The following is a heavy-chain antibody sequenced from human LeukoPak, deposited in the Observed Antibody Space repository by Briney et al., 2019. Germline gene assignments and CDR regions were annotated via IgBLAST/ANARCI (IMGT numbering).Heavy chain of an antibody. J-gene: IGHJ4*02. Sequence: SETLSLTCAVYGGSISGYYWSWIRQPPGKGLEWVGEIHYTGSTSYNPSLKSRATISIDTSKNQLSLKLSSVTAADTAVYYCARGNILTGYCFDFWGRGALVTVSS. D-gene: IGHD3-9*01. CDR3: ARGNILTGYCFDF. V-gene: IGHV4-34*01. CDR1: GGSISGYY. CDR2: IHYTGST.